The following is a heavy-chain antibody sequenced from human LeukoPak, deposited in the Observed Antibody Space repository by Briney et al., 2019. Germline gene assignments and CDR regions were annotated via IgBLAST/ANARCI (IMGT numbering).Heavy chain of an antibody. V-gene: IGHV4-31*03. Sequence: SETLSLTCTVSGGSISSGAYYWSWIRQHPGKGLEWIGYIYYSGSTYYNPSLKSRVTISVDTSKNQFSLKLSSVTAADTAVYFCARVPLHFDILTGYHNQAYGMDVRGQGTTVTVSS. CDR2: IYYSGST. CDR3: ARVPLHFDILTGYHNQAYGMDV. CDR1: GGSISSGAYY. J-gene: IGHJ6*02. D-gene: IGHD3-9*01.